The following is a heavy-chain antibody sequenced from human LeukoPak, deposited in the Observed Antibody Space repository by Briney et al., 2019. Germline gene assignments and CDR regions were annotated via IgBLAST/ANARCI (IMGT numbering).Heavy chain of an antibody. CDR3: AKSTSGYENYYYYYYMDV. V-gene: IGHV3-23*01. J-gene: IGHJ6*03. Sequence: DSVKGRFTISRDNSKNTLYLQMNSLRAEDTAVYYCAKSTSGYENYYYYYYMDVWGKGTTVTISS. D-gene: IGHD5-12*01.